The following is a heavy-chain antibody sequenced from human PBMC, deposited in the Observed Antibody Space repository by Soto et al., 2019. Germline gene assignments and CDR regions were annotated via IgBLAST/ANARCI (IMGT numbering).Heavy chain of an antibody. Sequence: ASVKVSCKASGYTFTSYGISLVRQAPGQGPECMGWISAHNGNTNYAQKFQGRVTMTTDTYTSTAYMELRSLRSDDTAVHYCARGNYDYIWGSYRLSAFHIWGQGTMVTVSS. CDR3: ARGNYDYIWGSYRLSAFHI. CDR1: GYTFTSYG. D-gene: IGHD3-16*02. J-gene: IGHJ3*02. V-gene: IGHV1-18*04. CDR2: ISAHNGNT.